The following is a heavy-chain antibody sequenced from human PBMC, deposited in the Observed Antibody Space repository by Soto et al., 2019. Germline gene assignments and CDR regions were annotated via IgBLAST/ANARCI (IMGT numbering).Heavy chain of an antibody. D-gene: IGHD2-2*01. Sequence: SETLSLTCTVSGGSISSGDYYWSWIRQPPGKGLEWIGYIYYSGSTYYNPSLKSRVTISVDTSKNQFSLKLSSVTAADTAVYYCARDPSVVPAAMDNYYYGMDVWGQGTTVTVSS. CDR3: ARDPSVVPAAMDNYYYGMDV. CDR1: GGSISSGDYY. V-gene: IGHV4-30-4*01. J-gene: IGHJ6*02. CDR2: IYYSGST.